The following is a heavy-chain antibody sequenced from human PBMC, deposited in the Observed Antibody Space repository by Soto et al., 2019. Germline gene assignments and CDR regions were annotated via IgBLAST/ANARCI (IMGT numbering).Heavy chain of an antibody. CDR3: ARRYCSSTSCYATYYFGLDV. CDR1: GYSFTTYW. V-gene: IGHV5-10-1*01. CDR2: IDPSDSYT. J-gene: IGHJ6*02. D-gene: IGHD2-2*01. Sequence: GESLKISCKVSGYSFTTYWISWVRQMPGKGLEWMGRIDPSDSYTKYSPPFQGHVTISADKSISTAYLQWSSLKASDTAMYYCARRYCSSTSCYATYYFGLDVWGQGTTVTVSS.